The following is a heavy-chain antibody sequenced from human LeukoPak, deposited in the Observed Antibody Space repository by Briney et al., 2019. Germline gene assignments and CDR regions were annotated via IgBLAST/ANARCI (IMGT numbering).Heavy chain of an antibody. CDR2: INRDGSTT. V-gene: IGHV3-74*03. Sequence: PGGSLRLSCAASGFTFSNYWVHWGRQAPGKGLVWVSRINRDGSTTKYAASVKGRFTVSSDHAKNTLNLQMKSLRAEDTAVYYCARDKKSGESSEIDYWGQGTLVTVSS. D-gene: IGHD3-10*01. CDR3: ARDKKSGESSEIDY. J-gene: IGHJ4*02. CDR1: GFTFSNYW.